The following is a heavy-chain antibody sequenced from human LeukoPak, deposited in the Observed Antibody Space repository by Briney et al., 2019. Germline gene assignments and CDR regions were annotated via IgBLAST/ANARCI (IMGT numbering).Heavy chain of an antibody. CDR1: GYTLTELS. CDR3: ATDPYYYGSGSYFAFDI. J-gene: IGHJ3*02. D-gene: IGHD3-10*01. CDR2: FDPEDGET. Sequence: ASVKVSCKVSGYTLTELSMYWVRQAPGKGLEWMGGFDPEDGETIYAQKFQGRVTMTEDTSTDTAYMELSSLRSEDTAVYYCATDPYYYGSGSYFAFDIWGQGTMVTVSS. V-gene: IGHV1-24*01.